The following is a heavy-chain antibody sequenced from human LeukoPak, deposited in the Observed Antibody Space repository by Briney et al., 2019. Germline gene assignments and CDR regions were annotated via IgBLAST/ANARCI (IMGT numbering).Heavy chain of an antibody. CDR1: GFTFSTYG. V-gene: IGHV3-30*02. CDR2: IRDDGTNK. D-gene: IGHD3-10*02. J-gene: IGHJ6*04. CDR3: AELGITMIGGV. Sequence: GGSLRLSCAASGFTFSTYGMNWVRQAPGKGLEWVTFIRDDGTNKYYADSVKGRFTISRDNSKNSLYLQMNSLRAEDTAVYYCAELGITMIGGVWGKGTTVTISS.